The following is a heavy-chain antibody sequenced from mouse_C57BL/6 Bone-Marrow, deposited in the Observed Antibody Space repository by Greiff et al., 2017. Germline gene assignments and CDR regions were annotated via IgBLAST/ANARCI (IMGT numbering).Heavy chain of an antibody. CDR3: EREIYYDYDGPCWYFDV. Sequence: QVQLQQPGAELVMPGASVKLSCKASGYTFTSYWMHWVKQRPGQGLEWIGEIEPSDSYTNYNQKFKGKSTLTVDKSSSTAYMQLSSLTSEDSAVYTCEREIYYDYDGPCWYFDVWGTGTTVTVSS. CDR2: IEPSDSYT. J-gene: IGHJ1*03. V-gene: IGHV1-69*01. D-gene: IGHD2-4*01. CDR1: GYTFTSYW.